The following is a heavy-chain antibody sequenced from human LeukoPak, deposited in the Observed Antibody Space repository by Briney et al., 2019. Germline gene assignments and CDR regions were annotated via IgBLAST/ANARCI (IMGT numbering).Heavy chain of an antibody. CDR3: ARAVAARPFDP. Sequence: SVKVSCKASGGTFSSYAISWVRQAPGQGLEWTGRIIPIFGIANYAQKFQGRVTITADKSTSTAYMELSSLRSEDTAVYYCARAVAARPFDPWGQGTLVTVSS. CDR2: IIPIFGIA. J-gene: IGHJ5*02. D-gene: IGHD6-6*01. V-gene: IGHV1-69*04. CDR1: GGTFSSYA.